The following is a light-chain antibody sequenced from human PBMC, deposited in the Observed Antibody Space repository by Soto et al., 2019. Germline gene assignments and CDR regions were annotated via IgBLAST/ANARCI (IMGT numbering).Light chain of an antibody. V-gene: IGLV1-40*01. J-gene: IGLJ3*02. CDR1: SSNIGAGYD. CDR2: GHS. CDR3: FSYAGSRV. Sequence: QSVLTQPPSVSGAPGQRVTISCTGSSSNIGAGYDVHWYWQLPGTAPKLLIDGHSNRPSGVPDRFSASKSGTSASLAISGLQAEDEANYYCFSYAGSRVFGGGSKLTVL.